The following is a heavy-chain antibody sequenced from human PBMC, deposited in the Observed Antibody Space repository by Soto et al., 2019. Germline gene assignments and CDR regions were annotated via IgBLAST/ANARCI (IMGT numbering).Heavy chain of an antibody. CDR1: GYSFTMHY. CDR2: IFPGGVNI. CDR3: ARDQSWHDLVWWFYP. Sequence: QVQLVQSGAEVKKPGASVKVSCKAIGYSFTMHYMHWVRQAPGQGLEWMGTIFPGGVNIAYAQKFEGRVTMTKYTTTSTVYMELNSLTSVDTAVYYCARDQSWHDLVWWFYPWGQGTLVTVSS. J-gene: IGHJ5*02. V-gene: IGHV1-46*03. D-gene: IGHD1-1*01.